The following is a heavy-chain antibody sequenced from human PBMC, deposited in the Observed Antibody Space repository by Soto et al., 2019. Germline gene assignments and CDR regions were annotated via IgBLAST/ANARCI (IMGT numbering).Heavy chain of an antibody. CDR1: GGSVSSGSYY. CDR3: ARDLREYYDFWSGQGYGMDV. Sequence: PSETLSLTCTVSGGSVSSGSYYWSWIRQPPGKGLEWIGYIYYSGSTNYNPSLKSRVTISVDTSKNQFSLKLSSVTAADTAVYYCARDLREYYDFWSGQGYGMDVWGQGTTVTVSS. D-gene: IGHD3-3*01. CDR2: IYYSGST. J-gene: IGHJ6*02. V-gene: IGHV4-61*01.